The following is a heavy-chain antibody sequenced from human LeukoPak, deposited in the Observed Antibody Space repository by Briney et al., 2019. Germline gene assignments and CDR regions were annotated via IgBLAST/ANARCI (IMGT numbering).Heavy chain of an antibody. CDR1: GFTFSSYA. CDR3: AKVTNWDFLFPRYYFDY. V-gene: IGHV3-23*01. CDR2: ISGSGGST. D-gene: IGHD7-27*01. J-gene: IGHJ4*02. Sequence: GGSLRLSCAASGFTFSSYAMSWVRQAPGKGLECVSAISGSGGSTYYADSVKGRFTISTDTSKNTLYLQMNSLTAEDTAVYSCAKVTNWDFLFPRYYFDYWGQGTLVTVSS.